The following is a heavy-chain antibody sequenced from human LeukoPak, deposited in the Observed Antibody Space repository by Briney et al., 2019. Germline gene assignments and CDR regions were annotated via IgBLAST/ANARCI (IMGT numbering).Heavy chain of an antibody. J-gene: IGHJ4*02. CDR1: GFTFSRYG. Sequence: GGSLRLSCAASGFTFSRYGMHWVRQAPGKGLEWVAVISYDGSIKDYADSVKGRFTISRDNSKNTLYLQMNSLRAEDTAVFYCAKDKEYCSGGSCYPLYYFDYWGQGTLVTVSS. D-gene: IGHD2-15*01. V-gene: IGHV3-30*18. CDR2: ISYDGSIK. CDR3: AKDKEYCSGGSCYPLYYFDY.